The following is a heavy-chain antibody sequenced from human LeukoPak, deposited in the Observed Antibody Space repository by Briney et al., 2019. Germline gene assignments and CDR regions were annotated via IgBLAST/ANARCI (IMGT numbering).Heavy chain of an antibody. CDR1: GFTFSSYG. CDR3: ARGGSYLSAFDI. V-gene: IGHV3-30*02. CDR2: IRYDGSNK. Sequence: GGSLRLSCTASGFTFSSYGMHWVRQAPGKGLEWVAFIRYDGSNKYYADSVKGRFTISRDNSKNTLYLQMNSLRAEDTAVYYCARGGSYLSAFDIWGQGTMVTVSS. D-gene: IGHD1-26*01. J-gene: IGHJ3*02.